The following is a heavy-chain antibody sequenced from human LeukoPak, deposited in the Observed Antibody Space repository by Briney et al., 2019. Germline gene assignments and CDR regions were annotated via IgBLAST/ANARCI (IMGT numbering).Heavy chain of an antibody. CDR2: IYTSGST. CDR3: ARYGSGSYLDPFDI. Sequence: SETLSLTCTVSGGSISSYYWSWIRQPAGKGLEWIGRIYTSGSTNYNPSLRSRVNMSIDTSKNRFSLNVISVTAADTAVYYCARYGSGSYLDPFDIWGQGTMVIVSS. D-gene: IGHD3-10*01. CDR1: GGSISSYY. J-gene: IGHJ3*02. V-gene: IGHV4-4*07.